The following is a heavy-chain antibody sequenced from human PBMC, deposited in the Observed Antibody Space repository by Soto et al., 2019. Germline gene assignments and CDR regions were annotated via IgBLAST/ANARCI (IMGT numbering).Heavy chain of an antibody. CDR1: GYTFTSYG. J-gene: IGHJ4*02. CDR3: ARDAILRWFGESQYYFDY. D-gene: IGHD3-10*01. CDR2: ISAYNGNT. V-gene: IGHV1-18*01. Sequence: QVQLVQSGAEVKKPGASVKVSCKASGYTFTSYGISWVRQAPGQGLEWMGWISAYNGNTNYAQKLQGRVTMTTDTSTSTADMELRSLRSDDTAVYYCARDAILRWFGESQYYFDYWGQGTLVTVSS.